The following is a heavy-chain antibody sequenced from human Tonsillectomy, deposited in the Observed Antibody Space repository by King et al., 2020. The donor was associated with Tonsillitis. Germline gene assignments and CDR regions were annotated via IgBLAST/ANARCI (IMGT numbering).Heavy chain of an antibody. CDR1: GYSFTSYW. J-gene: IGHJ6*03. D-gene: IGHD4-23*01. V-gene: IGHV5-51*01. CDR3: HVHQVVTRAGHYHYMDA. CDR2: IYPGDSDT. Sequence: QLVQSGAEVKKPGESLKISCKASGYSFTSYWIAWVRQMPGKGLEWMGTIYPGDSDTRYSLSFQGQVTISADKSITTAYLQWSSLKTSDTAMYYCHVHQVVTRAGHYHYMDAWGKGTTVTVS.